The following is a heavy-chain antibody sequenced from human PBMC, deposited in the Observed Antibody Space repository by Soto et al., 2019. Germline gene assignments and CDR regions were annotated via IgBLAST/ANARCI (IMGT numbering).Heavy chain of an antibody. V-gene: IGHV4-39*01. CDR1: GGSISSSSYY. Sequence: QLQLQESGPGLVKPSETLSLTCTASGGSISSSSYYWGWIRQPPGKGLEWIGSIYYSGSTYYNPSLKSRVTISVDTSKNQFSLKLSSVTAADTAVYYCARRDYGDIEGDDWYFDLWGRGTLVTVSS. CDR2: IYYSGST. J-gene: IGHJ2*01. CDR3: ARRDYGDIEGDDWYFDL. D-gene: IGHD4-17*01.